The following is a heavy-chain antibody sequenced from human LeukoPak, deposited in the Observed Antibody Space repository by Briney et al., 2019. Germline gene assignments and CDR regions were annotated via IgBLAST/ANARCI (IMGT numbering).Heavy chain of an antibody. Sequence: SETLSLTCTVSGGSISTYSWNWIRQSPGQGLEWIGYIKNNGGNYNNPSLKSRVTISLGTSKNQFSLKLTSVTAADTAVYYCARDAGGTWFDPWGQGTLVTVSP. V-gene: IGHV4-59*01. CDR1: GGSISTYS. CDR2: IKNNGGN. J-gene: IGHJ5*02. CDR3: ARDAGGTWFDP.